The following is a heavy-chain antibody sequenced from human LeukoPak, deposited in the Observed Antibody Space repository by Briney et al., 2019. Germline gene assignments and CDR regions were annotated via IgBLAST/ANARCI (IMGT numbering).Heavy chain of an antibody. CDR1: GYTFTGYY. V-gene: IGHV1-2*04. CDR2: INPNSGGT. D-gene: IGHD3-10*01. CDR3: ARGKEPYYYGSGSYGPYDY. J-gene: IGHJ4*02. Sequence: ASVKVSCKASGYTFTGYYMHWVRQAPGQGLEWMGWINPNSGGTNYAQKFQGWVTMTRDTSISTAYMELSRLRSDDTAVYYCARGKEPYYYGSGSYGPYDYWGQGTLVTVSS.